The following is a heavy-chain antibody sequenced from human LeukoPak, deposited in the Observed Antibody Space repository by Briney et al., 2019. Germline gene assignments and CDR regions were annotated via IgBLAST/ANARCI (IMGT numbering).Heavy chain of an antibody. CDR1: GGSISSSYYY. CDR2: IYYSGST. CDR3: AALRRDGYNFFDY. Sequence: SETLSLTCTVSGGSISSSYYYWGWIRQPPGKGLEWIGSIYYSGSTYYNPSLKRRVTISVDTSKNQFSLKLSSVTAADTAVYYCAALRRDGYNFFDYWGQGTLVTVSS. J-gene: IGHJ4*02. D-gene: IGHD5-24*01. V-gene: IGHV4-39*01.